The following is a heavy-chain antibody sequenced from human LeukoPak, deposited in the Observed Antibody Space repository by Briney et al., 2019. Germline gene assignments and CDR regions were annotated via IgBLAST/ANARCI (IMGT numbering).Heavy chain of an antibody. V-gene: IGHV1-18*01. J-gene: IGHJ6*02. CDR3: ARDRGSSGSKKYYYYYGMDV. CDR1: GYTFSGYG. Sequence: GASVKVSCKASGYTFSGYGFTWVRQAPGQGLEWMGWISGHNGNTNYAQKFQGRVTMTTDTSTSTAYMELRSLRSDDTAVYFCARDRGSSGSKKYYYYYGMDVWGQGTTVTVSS. D-gene: IGHD6-19*01. CDR2: ISGHNGNT.